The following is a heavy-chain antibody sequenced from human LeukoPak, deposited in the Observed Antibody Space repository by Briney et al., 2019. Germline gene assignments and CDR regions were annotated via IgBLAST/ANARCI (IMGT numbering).Heavy chain of an antibody. D-gene: IGHD2-15*01. CDR1: GDSVSSSSVA. Sequence: SQTLSLTCAISGDSVSSSSVAWNWIRQSPSRGLEWLGRTSDRSKWFNDYAVFVKSRITINADTSKNQVSLQLNSVTPEDTAVYYCARVQFCSGGSCQGYFQYWGQGILVTVSS. V-gene: IGHV6-1*01. CDR3: ARVQFCSGGSCQGYFQY. J-gene: IGHJ1*01. CDR2: TSDRSKWFN.